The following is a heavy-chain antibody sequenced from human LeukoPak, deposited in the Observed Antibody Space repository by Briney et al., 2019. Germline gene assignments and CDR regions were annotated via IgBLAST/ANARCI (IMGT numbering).Heavy chain of an antibody. V-gene: IGHV1-69*13. D-gene: IGHD1-7*01. J-gene: IGHJ6*02. Sequence: ASVKVSCKASGGTFSSYAISWVRQAPGQGLEWMGGIIPILGTANYAQKFQGRVTITADESTSTAYMELSSLRSEDTAVYYCAGVYNWNYAYYGMDVWGQGTTVTVSS. CDR2: IIPILGTA. CDR3: AGVYNWNYAYYGMDV. CDR1: GGTFSSYA.